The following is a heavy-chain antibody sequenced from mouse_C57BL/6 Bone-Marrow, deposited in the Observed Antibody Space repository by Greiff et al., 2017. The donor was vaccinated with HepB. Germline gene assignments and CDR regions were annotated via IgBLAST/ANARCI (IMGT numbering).Heavy chain of an antibody. Sequence: QVQLKQPGAELVKPGASVKMSCKASGYTFTSYWITWVKQRPGQGLEWIRDIYPGSGSTNYNEKFKSKATLTVDTSSSTAYMQLSSLTSEDSAVYYCARRGYYGSSYPLFDYWGQGTTLTVSS. V-gene: IGHV1-55*01. CDR3: ARRGYYGSSYPLFDY. CDR1: GYTFTSYW. D-gene: IGHD1-1*01. J-gene: IGHJ2*01. CDR2: IYPGSGST.